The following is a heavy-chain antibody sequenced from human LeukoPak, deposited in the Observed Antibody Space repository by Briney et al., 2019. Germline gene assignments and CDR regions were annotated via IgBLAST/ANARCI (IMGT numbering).Heavy chain of an antibody. Sequence: SETLSLTCTVSGGSISSGSYYWSWIRQPAGKGLEWIGRIYTSGSTNYNPSLKSRVTISLDTSKNQFSPKLTSVTAADTAVYYCARLGGYSGYDLDYWGQGTLVTVSS. D-gene: IGHD5-12*01. CDR2: IYTSGST. CDR3: ARLGGYSGYDLDY. J-gene: IGHJ4*02. V-gene: IGHV4-61*02. CDR1: GGSISSGSYY.